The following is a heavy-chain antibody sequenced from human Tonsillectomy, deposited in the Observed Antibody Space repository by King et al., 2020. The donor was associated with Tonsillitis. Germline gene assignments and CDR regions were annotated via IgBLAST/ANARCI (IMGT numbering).Heavy chain of an antibody. Sequence: VQLQESGPGLVKPSETLSLTCAVSGYSISSGYYWGWIRQPPGKGLEWIGSIYHSGSTYYNPSLKSRVTISVDTSTNQFSLKLSSVTAPDTAVYYCARVGDYYDSSGYYGYFDYWGQGTLVTVSS. CDR2: IYHSGST. V-gene: IGHV4-38-2*01. D-gene: IGHD3-22*01. CDR3: ARVGDYYDSSGYYGYFDY. J-gene: IGHJ4*02. CDR1: GYSISSGYY.